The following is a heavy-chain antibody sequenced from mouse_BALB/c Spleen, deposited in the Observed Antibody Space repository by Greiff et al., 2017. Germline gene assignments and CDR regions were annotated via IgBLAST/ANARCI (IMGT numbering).Heavy chain of an antibody. CDR3: ARHGSPIITTAAMDY. D-gene: IGHD1-1*01. J-gene: IGHJ4*01. CDR1: GFTFSSYG. V-gene: IGHV5-6*01. Sequence: EVKLQESGGDLVKPGGSLKLSCAASGFTFSSYGMSWVRQTPDKRLEWVATISSGGSYTYYPDSVKGRFTISRDNAKNTLYLQMSSLKSEDTAMYYCARHGSPIITTAAMDYWGQGTSVTVSS. CDR2: ISSGGSYT.